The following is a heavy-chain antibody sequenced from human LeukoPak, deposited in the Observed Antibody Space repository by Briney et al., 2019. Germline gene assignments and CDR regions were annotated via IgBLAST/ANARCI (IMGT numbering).Heavy chain of an antibody. V-gene: IGHV4-39*01. D-gene: IGHD2-15*01. CDR2: VYYSGST. CDR1: GGSISSSRYY. CDR3: ARQPPYCSGGSCYSFDS. J-gene: IGHJ4*02. Sequence: SETLSLTRTVSGGSISSSRYYWGWIRQPPGKGLEWIGGVYYSGSTYSHPSIKSRVTISADTSKNPFSLKLSSVTAADTAVYYCARQPPYCSGGSCYSFDSWGQGTLVTVSS.